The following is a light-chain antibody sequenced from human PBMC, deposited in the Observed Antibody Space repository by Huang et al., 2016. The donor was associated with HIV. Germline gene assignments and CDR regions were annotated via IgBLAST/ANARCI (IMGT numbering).Light chain of an antibody. CDR3: QQYQDWPRT. CDR1: QSVSSN. Sequence: EIVMTQSPGTLSLSPGERATLSCRPSQSVSSNLAWYQHKPGQAPRRLIYGASTSAAGVPARFSGSGSGTEFTLTISSLQSDDFVVYYCQQYQDWPRTFGQGTKVEIK. CDR2: GAS. V-gene: IGKV3-15*01. J-gene: IGKJ1*01.